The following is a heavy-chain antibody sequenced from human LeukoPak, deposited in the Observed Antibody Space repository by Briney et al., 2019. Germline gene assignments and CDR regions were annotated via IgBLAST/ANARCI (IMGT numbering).Heavy chain of an antibody. Sequence: GGSLRLSCAASGFTFSSYWMHWVRQAPGKGLVWVSRINSDGSSTSYADSVKGRFTISRDNAKNTLYLQMNSLSAEDTAVYYCARTVRGVIISLPHFDYWGQGTLVTVSS. J-gene: IGHJ4*02. V-gene: IGHV3-74*01. CDR1: GFTFSSYW. CDR2: INSDGSST. CDR3: ARTVRGVIISLPHFDY. D-gene: IGHD3-10*01.